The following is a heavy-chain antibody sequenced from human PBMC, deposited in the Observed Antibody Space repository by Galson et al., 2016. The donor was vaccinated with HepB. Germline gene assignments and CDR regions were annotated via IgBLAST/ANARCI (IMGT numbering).Heavy chain of an antibody. Sequence: VSGASVRSGSHYWSWIRQPPGKGLEWIAYIYYSGTTNYNPSLKSRLTLSVDTSKNQFSLKLSSVTAADTAVYYCARERLTMLRGIIMRDFDYWGQGTLVTVSS. J-gene: IGHJ4*02. D-gene: IGHD3-10*01. CDR1: GASVRSGSHY. V-gene: IGHV4-61*01. CDR2: IYYSGTT. CDR3: ARERLTMLRGIIMRDFDY.